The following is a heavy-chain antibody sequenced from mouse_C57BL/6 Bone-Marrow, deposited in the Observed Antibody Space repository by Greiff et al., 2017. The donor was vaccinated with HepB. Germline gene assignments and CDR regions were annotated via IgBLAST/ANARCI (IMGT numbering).Heavy chain of an antibody. D-gene: IGHD1-2*01. Sequence: EVQLQQSGAELVRPGASVKLSCTASGFNIKDYYMHWVKQRPEQGLEWIGRIDPEDGDTEYAPKFQGKATMTADTSSNTAYLQLSSLTSEDTAVYYCTTSLLRPWFAYWGQGTLVTVSA. CDR2: IDPEDGDT. J-gene: IGHJ3*01. V-gene: IGHV14-1*01. CDR1: GFNIKDYY. CDR3: TTSLLRPWFAY.